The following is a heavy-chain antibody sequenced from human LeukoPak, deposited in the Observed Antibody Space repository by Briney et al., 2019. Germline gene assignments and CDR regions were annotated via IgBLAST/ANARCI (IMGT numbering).Heavy chain of an antibody. CDR2: INPNSGGT. J-gene: IGHJ4*02. CDR1: GYTFTGYY. V-gene: IGHV1-2*02. CDR3: ASRSLGTDSSPYYEDC. D-gene: IGHD3-22*01. Sequence: ASVQVSCKASGYTFTGYYMHWVRQAPGQGLEWMGWINPNSGGTKYAQKFQGRVTMTRDTSISTAYMELSILRSDDTAVYYCASRSLGTDSSPYYEDCWGQGTLVTVSS.